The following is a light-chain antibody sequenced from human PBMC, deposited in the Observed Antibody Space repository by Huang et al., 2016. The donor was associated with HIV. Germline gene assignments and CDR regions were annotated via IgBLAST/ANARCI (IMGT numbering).Light chain of an antibody. CDR1: QSVSSY. V-gene: IGKV3-11*01. J-gene: IGKJ3*01. Sequence: EIVLTQSPATLSLSPGERATLSCRASQSVSSYLAWYQQKPGQAPRLLIDDVSARATGIPARFRGSGSGTDFTLTISSLEPEDFAVYYCHQRRSWPFTFGPGAKVDIK. CDR3: HQRRSWPFT. CDR2: DVS.